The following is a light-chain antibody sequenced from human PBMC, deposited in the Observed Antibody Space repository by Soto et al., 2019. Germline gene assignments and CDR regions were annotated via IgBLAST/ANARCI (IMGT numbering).Light chain of an antibody. CDR1: QNIGSN. Sequence: VLTQPPATVSVSAGEGATLSCRASQNIGSNLAWYQQRSGQAPRLLIYGASKRATGVPAKFSGSGSGTEFTLTISSLQSEDFTVYSCLQYHNLWAFGQGTKVEIK. J-gene: IGKJ1*01. CDR3: LQYHNLWA. CDR2: GAS. V-gene: IGKV3-15*01.